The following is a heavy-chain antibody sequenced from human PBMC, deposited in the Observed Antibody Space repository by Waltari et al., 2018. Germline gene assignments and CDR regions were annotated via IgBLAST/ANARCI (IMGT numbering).Heavy chain of an antibody. J-gene: IGHJ4*02. CDR1: GGSISSSSYY. D-gene: IGHD3-10*01. CDR2: IYYSGST. CDR3: ARVPYGSGSYYKAIDY. Sequence: QLQLQESGPGLVKPSETLSLTCTVSGGSISSSSYYWGWIRQHPGKGLEWIGSIYYSGSTYYNPSLKSRVTISVDTSKNQFSLKLSSVTAADTAVYYCARVPYGSGSYYKAIDYWGQGTLVTVSS. V-gene: IGHV4-39*07.